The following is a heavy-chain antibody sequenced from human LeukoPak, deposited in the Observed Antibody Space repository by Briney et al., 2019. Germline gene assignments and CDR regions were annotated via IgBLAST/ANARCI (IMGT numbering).Heavy chain of an antibody. D-gene: IGHD6-19*01. J-gene: IGHJ4*02. CDR3: ARSRRGWNFDY. Sequence: GASVKVSCQASGGTFSSYAISWVRQAPGQGLEWMGGIIPIFGTANYAQKFQGRVTITADESTSTAYMELSSLRSEDTAVYYCARSRRGWNFDYWGQGTLVTVSS. CDR1: GGTFSSYA. V-gene: IGHV1-69*13. CDR2: IIPIFGTA.